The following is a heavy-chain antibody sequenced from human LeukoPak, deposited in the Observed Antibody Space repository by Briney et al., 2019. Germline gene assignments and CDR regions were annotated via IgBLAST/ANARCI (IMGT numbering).Heavy chain of an antibody. Sequence: GGSLRLSCAVSGITLSNYGMSWVRQAPGKGLEWVAGISDSGGRTKYADSVKGRFTISRDNSKNTLYLQMNSLRAEDTAVYFCAKRGVVIRVIVVGFHKEAYYFDSWGQGALVTVSS. CDR2: ISDSGGRT. J-gene: IGHJ4*02. D-gene: IGHD2-15*01. CDR3: AKRGVVIRVIVVGFHKEAYYFDS. V-gene: IGHV3-23*01. CDR1: GITLSNYG.